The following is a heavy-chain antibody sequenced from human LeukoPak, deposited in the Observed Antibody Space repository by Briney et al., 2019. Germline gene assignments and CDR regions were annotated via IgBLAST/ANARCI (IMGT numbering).Heavy chain of an antibody. D-gene: IGHD3-22*01. Sequence: GGSLRLSCAASGFTFDDYAMHWVRQAPGKGLEWVSGNSWNSGSIGYADSVKGRFTISRDNAKNSLYLQMNSLRAEDTAVYYCAKCPYYYDSSGYRGPPTEYYFDYWGQGTLVTVSS. V-gene: IGHV3-9*01. J-gene: IGHJ4*02. CDR1: GFTFDDYA. CDR2: NSWNSGSI. CDR3: AKCPYYYDSSGYRGPPTEYYFDY.